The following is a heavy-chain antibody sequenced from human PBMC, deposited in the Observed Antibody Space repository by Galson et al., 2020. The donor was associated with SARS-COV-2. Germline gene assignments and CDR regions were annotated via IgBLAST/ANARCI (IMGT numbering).Heavy chain of an antibody. CDR2: IYYSGST. Sequence: SETLSLTCTVSGGSISSSSYYWGWIRQPPGKGLEWIGSIYYSGSTYYNPSLKSRVTISVDTSKNQFSLKLSSVTAADTAVYYCARLTGGNVFLWFGELLPHAFDIWGQGTVVTVSS. D-gene: IGHD3-10*01. J-gene: IGHJ3*02. CDR3: ARLTGGNVFLWFGELLPHAFDI. V-gene: IGHV4-39*01. CDR1: GGSISSSSYY.